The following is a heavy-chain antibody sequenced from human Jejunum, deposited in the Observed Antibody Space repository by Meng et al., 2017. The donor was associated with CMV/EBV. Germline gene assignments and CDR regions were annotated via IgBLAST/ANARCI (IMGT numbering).Heavy chain of an antibody. Sequence: CSVSGGYISNYSWSWSREPPGKGMEWIGYIYSSGTSNYHPSLKSRVTISVDTSKNQFSLRLGSVTAADTAVYYCARGGAGSSLDVWGHGTTVTVSS. CDR2: IYSSGTS. V-gene: IGHV4-59*01. CDR1: GGYISNYS. J-gene: IGHJ6*02. CDR3: ARGGAGSSLDV.